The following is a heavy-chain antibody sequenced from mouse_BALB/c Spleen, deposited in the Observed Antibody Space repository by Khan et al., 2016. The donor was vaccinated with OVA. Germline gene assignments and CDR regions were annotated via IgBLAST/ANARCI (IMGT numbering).Heavy chain of an antibody. CDR3: ARHGSTSWFAY. Sequence: VQLKQSGPELMKPGASVKISCKASGYSFTSYYIHWVKQSHGKTLEWIGYIDPFNGGSTYNQKFNVKATLTVDKSSNTAYMHLSSLTSEDSAVYYWARHGSTSWFAYWGQGTLVTVSA. CDR2: IDPFNGGS. CDR1: GYSFTSYY. V-gene: IGHV1-31*01. D-gene: IGHD1-1*01. J-gene: IGHJ3*01.